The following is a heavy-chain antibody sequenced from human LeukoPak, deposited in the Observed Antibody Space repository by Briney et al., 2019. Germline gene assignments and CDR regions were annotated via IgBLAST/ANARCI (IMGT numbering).Heavy chain of an antibody. CDR3: AREGSPVAGLGYFQH. V-gene: IGHV3-66*01. J-gene: IGHJ1*01. CDR1: GFTFSSYW. D-gene: IGHD6-19*01. CDR2: IYSGGST. Sequence: GGSLRLSCAASGFTFSSYWMSWVRQAPGKGLEWVSVIYSGGSTYYADSVKGRFTISRDNSKNTLYLQMNSLRAEDTAVYYCAREGSPVAGLGYFQHWGQGTLVTVSS.